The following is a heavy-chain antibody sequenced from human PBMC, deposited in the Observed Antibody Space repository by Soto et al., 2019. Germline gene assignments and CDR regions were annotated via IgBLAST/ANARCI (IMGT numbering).Heavy chain of an antibody. V-gene: IGHV3-23*01. CDR3: AKAGVGDSSGYYYSGI. CDR2: ISGSGGST. CDR1: GFTFSSYA. D-gene: IGHD3-22*01. J-gene: IGHJ3*02. Sequence: GGSLRLSCAAPGFTFSSYAMSWVRQAPGKGLEWVSAISGSGGSTYYADSVKGRFTISRDNSKNTLYLQMNSLRAEDTAVYYCAKAGVGDSSGYYYSGIWGQGTMVTVSS.